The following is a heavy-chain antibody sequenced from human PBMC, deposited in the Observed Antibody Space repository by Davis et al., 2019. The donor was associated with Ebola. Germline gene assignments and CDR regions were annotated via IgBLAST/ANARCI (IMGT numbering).Heavy chain of an antibody. Sequence: GESLKISCAASGFTFSSYAMSWVRQAPGKGLEWVSAISGSGGSTYYADSVKGRFTISRDNSKNSLYLQMNSLRDDDTAVYYCARAVVDIVATPYFDYWGQGTLVPVSS. J-gene: IGHJ4*02. CDR3: ARAVVDIVATPYFDY. V-gene: IGHV3-23*01. CDR1: GFTFSSYA. CDR2: ISGSGGST. D-gene: IGHD5-12*01.